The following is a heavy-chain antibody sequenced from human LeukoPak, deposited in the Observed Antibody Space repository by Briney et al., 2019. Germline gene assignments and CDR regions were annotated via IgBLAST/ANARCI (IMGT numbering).Heavy chain of an antibody. Sequence: GGSLRLSCAASGFTFSSYWMSWVRQAPGKGLEWVANIKQDGSEKYYVDSVKGRFTISRDNAKNSLYLQMNSLRAEDTAVYYCARDHSYCSSTSCLEVFDYWGQGTLVTVSS. J-gene: IGHJ4*02. D-gene: IGHD2-2*01. V-gene: IGHV3-7*01. CDR2: IKQDGSEK. CDR1: GFTFSSYW. CDR3: ARDHSYCSSTSCLEVFDY.